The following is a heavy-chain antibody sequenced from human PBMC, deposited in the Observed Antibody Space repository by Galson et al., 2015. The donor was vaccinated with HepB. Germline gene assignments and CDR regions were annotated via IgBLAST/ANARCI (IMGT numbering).Heavy chain of an antibody. D-gene: IGHD3-22*01. Sequence: SLRLSCAASGFTFGDYPMSWFRQAPGKGLEWVGFIRSKPHGGTTEYAASVKGRFTISREDSKSIAYLQMNSLKTEDTAVYYCTRGRHYYDRIGYGDYWGQGTLVTVSS. CDR1: GFTFGDYP. CDR2: IRSKPHGGTT. CDR3: TRGRHYYDRIGYGDY. J-gene: IGHJ4*02. V-gene: IGHV3-49*03.